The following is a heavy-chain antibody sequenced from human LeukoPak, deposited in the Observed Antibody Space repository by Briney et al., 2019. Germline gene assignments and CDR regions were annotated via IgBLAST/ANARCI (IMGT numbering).Heavy chain of an antibody. Sequence: GGSLRLSCAASGFTFSSYEMNWVRQAPGKGLEWVSYISSSGATRYYADSVKGRFTISRDNAKNSLSLQMNSLRAEDTALYYCARASITLVRGELVYYFDYWGQGTLVTVSS. CDR1: GFTFSSYE. V-gene: IGHV3-48*03. D-gene: IGHD3-10*01. CDR3: ARASITLVRGELVYYFDY. CDR2: ISSSGATR. J-gene: IGHJ4*02.